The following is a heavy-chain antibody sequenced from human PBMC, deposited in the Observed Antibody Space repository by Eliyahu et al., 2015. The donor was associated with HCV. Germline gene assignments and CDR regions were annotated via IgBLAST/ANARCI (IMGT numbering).Heavy chain of an antibody. CDR2: ISWNSGNI. Sequence: EVQLVESGGGLVQPGRSLRLSCAASGFTFDDYAMHWVRQAPGKGLEWVSGISWNSGNIGYADSVKGRFTISRDNAKNSLYLQMNSLRAEDTALYYCARAFNYDYMFDWGQGTLVTVSS. J-gene: IGHJ4*02. CDR3: ARAFNYDYMFD. D-gene: IGHD4-11*01. V-gene: IGHV3-9*01. CDR1: GFTFDDYA.